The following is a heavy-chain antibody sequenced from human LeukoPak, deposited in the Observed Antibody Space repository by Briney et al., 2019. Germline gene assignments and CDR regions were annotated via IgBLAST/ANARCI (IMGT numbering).Heavy chain of an antibody. CDR1: GGSISSSSYY. D-gene: IGHD6-13*01. J-gene: IGHJ4*02. Sequence: SETLSLTCTVSGGSISSSSYYWGWIRQPPGKGLECTGSIYYSGSTYYNPSLETRFTISVDTAKNQLSLKLSSVPAADTAVYYCARLVGSNWYNAVLLARDSWGQGNLVTVSS. CDR3: ARLVGSNWYNAVLLARDS. V-gene: IGHV4-39*01. CDR2: IYYSGST.